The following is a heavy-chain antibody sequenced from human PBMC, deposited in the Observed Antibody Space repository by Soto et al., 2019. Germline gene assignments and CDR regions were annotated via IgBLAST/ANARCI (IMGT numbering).Heavy chain of an antibody. Sequence: PSETLSLTCAVYGGSFSGYYWSWIRQPPGKGLEWIGEINHSGSTNYNPSLKSRVTISVDTSKNQFSLKLSSVTAADTAVYYCARGTIAAAGRYVYWGQGTLVTVSS. J-gene: IGHJ4*02. V-gene: IGHV4-34*01. CDR3: ARGTIAAAGRYVY. CDR2: INHSGST. CDR1: GGSFSGYY. D-gene: IGHD6-13*01.